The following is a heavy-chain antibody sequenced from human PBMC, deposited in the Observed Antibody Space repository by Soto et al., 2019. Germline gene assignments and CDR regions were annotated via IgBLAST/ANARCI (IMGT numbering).Heavy chain of an antibody. CDR3: ARNHTETAMVTGVMYDF. V-gene: IGHV1-3*04. Sequence: QVLLVQSGAEMTRPGASVKISCKASGYDCTDYAIYWFRQAPGQRPEWMGWVNTRTGNTIYSQTFQGRISIVRDTSANTVYLDLSSLRREDSALYFCARNHTETAMVTGVMYDFWGQGTLVTVSS. CDR2: VNTRTGNT. CDR1: GYDCTDYA. J-gene: IGHJ1*01. D-gene: IGHD5-18*01.